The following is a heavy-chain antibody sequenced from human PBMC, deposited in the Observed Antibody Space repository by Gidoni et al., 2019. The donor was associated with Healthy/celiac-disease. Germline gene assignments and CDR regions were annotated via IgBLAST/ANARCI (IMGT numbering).Heavy chain of an antibody. J-gene: IGHJ4*02. Sequence: EVQLVESGGGLVKPGGSLRLSCASSGLTFSSHSMNWVRQAPGKGLEWVSTISSSSSYIYYEDSVKGRVTISRDNAKNSLYLQMNSLRAEDTAVYYCARDRGYCSSTSCYTGYFDYWGQGTLVTVSS. CDR1: GLTFSSHS. V-gene: IGHV3-21*01. CDR2: ISSSSSYI. D-gene: IGHD2-2*02. CDR3: ARDRGYCSSTSCYTGYFDY.